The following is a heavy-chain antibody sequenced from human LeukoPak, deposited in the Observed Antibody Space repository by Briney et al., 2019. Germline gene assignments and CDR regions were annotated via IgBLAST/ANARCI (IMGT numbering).Heavy chain of an antibody. V-gene: IGHV1-69*13. Sequence: SVKVSCKASGYTFTSYGISWVRQAPGQGLEWMGGIIPIFGTANYAQKFQGRVTITADESTSTAYMELSSLRSEDTAVYYCARSYGDYVDYFDYWGQGTLVTVSS. J-gene: IGHJ4*02. CDR3: ARSYGDYVDYFDY. CDR2: IIPIFGTA. CDR1: GYTFTSYG. D-gene: IGHD4-17*01.